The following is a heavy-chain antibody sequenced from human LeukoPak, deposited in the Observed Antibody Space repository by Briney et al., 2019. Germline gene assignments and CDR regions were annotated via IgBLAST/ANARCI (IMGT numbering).Heavy chain of an antibody. J-gene: IGHJ3*02. Sequence: SQTLSLTCAVSGGSISSGGYSWSWIRQPPGKGLEGIGYIYHSGSTYYNPSLKSRVTISVDRSKNQFSLKLSSVTAADTAVYYCARDGYYYDSSGYYGVGAFDIWGQGTMVTVSS. CDR2: IYHSGST. CDR3: ARDGYYYDSSGYYGVGAFDI. V-gene: IGHV4-30-2*01. D-gene: IGHD3-22*01. CDR1: GGSISSGGYS.